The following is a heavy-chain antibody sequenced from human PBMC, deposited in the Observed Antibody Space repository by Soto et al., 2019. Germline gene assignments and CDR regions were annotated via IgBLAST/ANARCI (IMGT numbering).Heavy chain of an antibody. V-gene: IGHV3-23*01. J-gene: IGHJ4*02. CDR3: AKGGYTFAYE. CDR1: GFSFSTSS. D-gene: IGHD5-18*01. Sequence: EVQLLESGGDLVQPGGSLRLSCAASGFSFSTSSMAWVRQPPGKGLEWVSAISPSASDTLYADSVKGRFTISRDNSQNTLFLQMPSPRADDTAVYYWAKGGYTFAYEWGQGALVTVSS. CDR2: ISPSASDT.